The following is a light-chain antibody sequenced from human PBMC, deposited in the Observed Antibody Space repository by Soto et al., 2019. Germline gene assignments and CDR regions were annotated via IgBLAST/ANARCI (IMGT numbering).Light chain of an antibody. J-gene: IGLJ3*02. V-gene: IGLV3-21*02. Sequence: SYELTQPPSVSVAPGQTARITCDGNNIGSKSVHWYQQEPGQAPILVVYDDRDRPSGIPERFSGSNSGNTATLTINRVEAGDEAAYYCQVWDSSSDSVVFGGGTKLTVL. CDR1: NIGSKS. CDR3: QVWDSSSDSVV. CDR2: DDR.